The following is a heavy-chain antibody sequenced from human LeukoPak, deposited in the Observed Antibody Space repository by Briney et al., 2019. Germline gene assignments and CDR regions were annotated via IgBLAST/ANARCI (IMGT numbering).Heavy chain of an antibody. V-gene: IGHV3-30-3*01. CDR3: ARDPSHYYDSSGYWFDP. CDR2: ISYDGSKK. CDR1: GFTFSSYA. Sequence: GRSLRLSCAASGFTFSSYAMHWVRQAPGKGLEWVAVISYDGSKKYYADSVKGRFTISRDNSKNALYLQMNSLRAEDTAVYYCARDPSHYYDSSGYWFDPWGQGTLVTVSS. D-gene: IGHD3-22*01. J-gene: IGHJ5*02.